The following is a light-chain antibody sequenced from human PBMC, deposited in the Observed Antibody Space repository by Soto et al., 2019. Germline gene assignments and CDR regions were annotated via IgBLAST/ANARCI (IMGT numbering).Light chain of an antibody. CDR1: QNVSKW. J-gene: IGKJ3*01. V-gene: IGKV1-5*01. CDR3: QQYHSYVFT. Sequence: DIQMTQSPPTLSASVGDKVTITCRASQNVSKWLAWYQQKPGKAPKLLIFDGSDLESGVPSRFSGSGSGTEFTLTISGLQADDYATYYCQQYHSYVFTFGPGTTVDIK. CDR2: DGS.